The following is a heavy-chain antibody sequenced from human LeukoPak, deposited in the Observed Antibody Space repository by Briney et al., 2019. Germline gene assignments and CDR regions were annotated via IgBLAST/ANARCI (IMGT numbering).Heavy chain of an antibody. CDR2: ISYDGSNK. Sequence: PGGSLRLSCAASGFTFSSYAMHWVRQAPGKGLEWAAVISYDGSNKYYADSVKGRFTISRDNSKNTLYLQMNSLRAEDTAVYYCARDKLGAFDYWGQGTLVTVSS. CDR3: ARDKLGAFDY. J-gene: IGHJ4*02. V-gene: IGHV3-30-3*01. CDR1: GFTFSSYA. D-gene: IGHD7-27*01.